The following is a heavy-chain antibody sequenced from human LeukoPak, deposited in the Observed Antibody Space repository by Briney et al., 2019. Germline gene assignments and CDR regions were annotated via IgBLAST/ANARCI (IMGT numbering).Heavy chain of an antibody. D-gene: IGHD1-26*01. CDR1: GFTFSHYA. Sequence: GGSLRLSCAASGFTFSHYAMSWVRQAPGKGLEWVSAISGDGVSTYYADSVKGLFTISRDNSKSTVYLQMSSLRAEDTAVYYCAKVKSVGPLDYWGQGTLVTVSS. CDR3: AKVKSVGPLDY. V-gene: IGHV3-23*01. J-gene: IGHJ4*02. CDR2: ISGDGVST.